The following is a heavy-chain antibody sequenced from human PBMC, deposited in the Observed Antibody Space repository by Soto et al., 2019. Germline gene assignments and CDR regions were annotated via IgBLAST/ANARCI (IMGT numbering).Heavy chain of an antibody. CDR1: GGTFSSYA. D-gene: IGHD2-21*02. CDR2: IIPIFGTA. Sequence: SVKVSCKASGGTFSSYAISWVRQAPGQGLEWMGGIIPIFGTANYAQKFQGRVTITADESTSTAYMELSSLRSEDTAVYYCAREPVTYRPPNHRYYYYYGMDVWGQGTTVTVSS. J-gene: IGHJ6*02. CDR3: AREPVTYRPPNHRYYYYYGMDV. V-gene: IGHV1-69*13.